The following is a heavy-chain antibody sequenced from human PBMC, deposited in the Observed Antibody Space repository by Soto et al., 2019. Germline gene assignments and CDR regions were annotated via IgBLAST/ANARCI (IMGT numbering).Heavy chain of an antibody. CDR2: IIPIFGTA. J-gene: IGHJ6*02. Sequence: SVKVSCKASGGTFSSYAISWVRQAPGQGLEWMGGIIPIFGTANYAQKFQGRVTITADKSTSTAYMELSSLRSEDTAVYYCATESRGLYYYYGMDVWGQGTTVTVSS. V-gene: IGHV1-69*06. CDR1: GGTFSSYA. CDR3: ATESRGLYYYYGMDV.